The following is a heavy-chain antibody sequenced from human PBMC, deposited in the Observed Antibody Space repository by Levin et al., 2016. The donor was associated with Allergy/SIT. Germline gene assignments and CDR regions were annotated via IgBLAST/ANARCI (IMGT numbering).Heavy chain of an antibody. Sequence: GGSLRLSCAASGFTFSTYSMNWVRQAPGKGLEWVSFISRSSSYIFYEDSVKGRFTISRDNAKNSLYLQMNSLRAEDTAVYYCTRAPSTSWYLFEYWGQGTLVTVSS. J-gene: IGHJ4*02. CDR2: ISRSSSYI. D-gene: IGHD6-13*01. CDR3: TRAPSTSWYLFEY. V-gene: IGHV3-21*01. CDR1: GFTFSTYS.